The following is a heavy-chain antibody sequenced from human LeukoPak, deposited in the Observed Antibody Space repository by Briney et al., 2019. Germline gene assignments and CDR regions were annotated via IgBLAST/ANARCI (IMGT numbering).Heavy chain of an antibody. CDR3: ARDPGDYYGSGSSDAFDI. D-gene: IGHD3-10*01. J-gene: IGHJ3*02. CDR1: GFTFSSYG. CDR2: ISYDGSNK. V-gene: IGHV3-30*03. Sequence: QAGGSMRLSCAASGFTFSSYGMHWVRQAPGKGLEWVAVISYDGSNKYYADSVKGRFTISRDNSKNTLYLQMNSLRAEDTAVYYCARDPGDYYGSGSSDAFDIWGQGTMVTVSS.